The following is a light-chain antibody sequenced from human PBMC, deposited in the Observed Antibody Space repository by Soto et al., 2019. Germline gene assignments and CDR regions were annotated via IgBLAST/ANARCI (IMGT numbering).Light chain of an antibody. CDR1: QSISSY. CDR3: QQSYSTPYT. CDR2: AAS. V-gene: IGKV1-39*01. J-gene: IGKJ2*01. Sequence: DIQMTQSPSSLSVSVGDRVTITCRASQSISSYLNWYQQKPGKAPQLLIYAASSLQSGVPSRFSGSGSGTDFSLTISSLQPEEFATYYCQQSYSTPYTFGQGTKLEIK.